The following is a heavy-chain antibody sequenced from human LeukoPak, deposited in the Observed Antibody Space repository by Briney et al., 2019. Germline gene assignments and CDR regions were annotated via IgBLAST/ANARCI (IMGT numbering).Heavy chain of an antibody. J-gene: IGHJ4*02. D-gene: IGHD3-3*02. CDR1: GGSISSSSYY. CDR2: IYYSGST. Sequence: SETLSLTCTVSGGSISSSSYYWGWIRQPPGKGLEWIGSIYYSGSTYYNPSLKSRVTISVDTSKNQFSLKLSSVTAADTAAYYCARRNSIGVPGFYFDYWGQGTLVTVSS. CDR3: ARRNSIGVPGFYFDY. V-gene: IGHV4-39*01.